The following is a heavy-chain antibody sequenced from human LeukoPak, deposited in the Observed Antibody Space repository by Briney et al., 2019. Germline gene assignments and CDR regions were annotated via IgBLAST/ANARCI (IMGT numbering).Heavy chain of an antibody. J-gene: IGHJ4*02. V-gene: IGHV5-51*01. CDR3: ATNSYDSSGYYYLDY. D-gene: IGHD3-22*01. Sequence: KRRESLKISCKGSGYTFSSNWIGWVRQMPGKGLEWMGIIYPGDSDTTYSPSFRGQVTISADKSISTAYLQWSSLKASDTAMYYCATNSYDSSGYYYLDYWGQGTLVTVSS. CDR1: GYTFSSNW. CDR2: IYPGDSDT.